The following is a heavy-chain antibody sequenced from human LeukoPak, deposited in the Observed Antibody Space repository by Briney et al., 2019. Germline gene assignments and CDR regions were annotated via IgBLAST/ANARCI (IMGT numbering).Heavy chain of an antibody. J-gene: IGHJ4*02. CDR2: IHYSGNT. V-gene: IGHV4-59*01. CDR3: ARVECSGGSCQALGIDY. Sequence: SETLSLTCTVSGGSISNYYWSWIRQPPGRGLEWIGYIHYSGNTNYNPSLESRVTISVDTSKNQIALKLSSVIAADTAVYYCARVECSGGSCQALGIDYWGQGTLVTVSS. CDR1: GGSISNYY. D-gene: IGHD2-15*01.